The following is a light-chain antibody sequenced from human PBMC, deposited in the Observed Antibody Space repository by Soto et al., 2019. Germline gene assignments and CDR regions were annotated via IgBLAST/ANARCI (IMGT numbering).Light chain of an antibody. V-gene: IGKV3-20*01. CDR2: GAS. CDR3: QQYGRSPPFT. CDR1: QSVSSSY. Sequence: EIVLTQSPGTLSLSPGERATLSCRASQSVSSSYIAWYQQNPGQAPRLPIYGASSRATGIPDRFSGSGSGTDVTLTISRLEPEDFALYFCQQYGRSPPFTFGQGTRVEIK. J-gene: IGKJ2*01.